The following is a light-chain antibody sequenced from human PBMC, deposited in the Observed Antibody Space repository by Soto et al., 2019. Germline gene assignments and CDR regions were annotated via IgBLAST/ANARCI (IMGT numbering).Light chain of an antibody. V-gene: IGKV3-11*01. CDR1: QSVSSN. CDR2: DAS. CDR3: QQSRDWPLT. Sequence: EIVLKQSPAPLSLSPGERATLSCRASQSVSSNLAWYQQKPGQAPRLLIYDASNRATCIPVRFSGSGSGTDFTLTISSLEPEDFAVYYCQQSRDWPLTFGGGTKVEIK. J-gene: IGKJ4*01.